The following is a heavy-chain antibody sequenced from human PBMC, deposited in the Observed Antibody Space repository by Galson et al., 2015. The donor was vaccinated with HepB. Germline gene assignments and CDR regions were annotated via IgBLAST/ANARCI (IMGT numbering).Heavy chain of an antibody. CDR3: ARDRGAVTAGDARTFDI. CDR1: GYTFTSYY. D-gene: IGHD4-11*01. CDR2: INPSGGST. Sequence: SVKVSCKASGYTFTSYYMHWVRQAPGQGLEWMGIINPSGGSTSYAQKFQGRVTMTRDTSTSTVYMELSSLRSEDTAVYYCARDRGAVTAGDARTFDIWGQGTMVTVSS. J-gene: IGHJ3*02. V-gene: IGHV1-46*01.